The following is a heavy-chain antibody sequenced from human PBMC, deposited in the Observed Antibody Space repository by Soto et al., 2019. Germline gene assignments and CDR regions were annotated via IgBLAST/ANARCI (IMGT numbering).Heavy chain of an antibody. CDR1: GGSFSGYY. J-gene: IGHJ3*02. CDR2: INHSGGT. D-gene: IGHD6-13*01. V-gene: IGHV4-34*01. CDR3: ARGGGVAAAGTSGAFDI. Sequence: QVQLQQWGAGLLKPSETLSLTCAVYGGSFSGYYWSWIRQPPGKGLEWIGEINHSGGTNYNPSLKGQVTISVDTSKNQYSLKLSSVTAADTAVYYCARGGGVAAAGTSGAFDIWGQGTMVTVSS.